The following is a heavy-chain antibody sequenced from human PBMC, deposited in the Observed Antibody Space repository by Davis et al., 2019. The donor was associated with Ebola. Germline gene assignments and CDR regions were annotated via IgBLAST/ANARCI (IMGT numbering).Heavy chain of an antibody. CDR3: TRDLSPSDVWRRYFEF. CDR1: GYSFRNDW. CDR2: INHIGYEK. V-gene: IGHV3-7*03. D-gene: IGHD3-16*01. Sequence: GESLKISCAVSGYSFRNDWMAWVRQAPGKGLEWVANINHIGYEKYYGDSVKGRFTISRDNAKNSVYLRMDSLRVEDTAVYYCTRDLSPSDVWRRYFEFWGQGTLVTVSS. J-gene: IGHJ4*02.